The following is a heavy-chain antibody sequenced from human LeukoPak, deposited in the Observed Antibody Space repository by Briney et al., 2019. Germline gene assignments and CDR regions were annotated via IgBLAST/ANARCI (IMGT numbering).Heavy chain of an antibody. CDR3: AKDSGYSYGEGYYFDY. D-gene: IGHD5-18*01. J-gene: IGHJ4*02. CDR1: GFTFSSYA. CDR2: ISGSGGST. Sequence: PGGSLRLSCAASGFTFSSYAMSWVRQAPGKGLEWVSAISGSGGSTYYADSVKGRFTISRDNSKNTLYLQMNSLRAEDTAVYYCAKDSGYSYGEGYYFDYWGQGTLVTASS. V-gene: IGHV3-23*01.